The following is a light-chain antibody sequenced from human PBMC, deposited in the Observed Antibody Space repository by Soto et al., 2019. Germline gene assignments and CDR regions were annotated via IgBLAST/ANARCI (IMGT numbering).Light chain of an antibody. Sequence: DIQMTQSPSSLSASVGDRVTITCRASQTISNYLNWYQQKPGEAPKILIHDASTLESGVPSRFSGSGSGTDFTLIISGLQPEDFATYYCQQYHNWPPQYTFGQGTKLQIK. J-gene: IGKJ2*01. CDR3: QQYHNWPPQYT. CDR2: DAS. CDR1: QTISNY. V-gene: IGKV1-39*01.